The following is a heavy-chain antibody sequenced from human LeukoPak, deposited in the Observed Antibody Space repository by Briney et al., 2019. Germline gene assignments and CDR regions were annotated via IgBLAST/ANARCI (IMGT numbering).Heavy chain of an antibody. Sequence: SETLSLTCAVYGGSFSGYYWSWIRQPPGKGLEWIGEINHSGSTNYNPSLKSRVTISVDTTKNQFSLKLSSVTAANTAVYYCARGYYGSGSPTPPFPAYYFDYWGQGTLVTVSS. V-gene: IGHV4-34*01. D-gene: IGHD3-10*01. CDR1: GGSFSGYY. J-gene: IGHJ4*02. CDR2: INHSGST. CDR3: ARGYYGSGSPTPPFPAYYFDY.